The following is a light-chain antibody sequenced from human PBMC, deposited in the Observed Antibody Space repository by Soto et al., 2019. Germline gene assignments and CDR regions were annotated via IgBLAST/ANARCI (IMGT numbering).Light chain of an antibody. CDR2: GNS. CDR1: SSNIGAGYD. CDR3: QSYDSSLSGWV. J-gene: IGLJ3*02. V-gene: IGLV1-40*01. Sequence: VVTQPPSVSGAPGQRVTISCTGSSSNIGAGYDVHWYQQLPGTAPKLLIYGNSNRPSGVPDRFSGSKSGTSASLAITGLQAEDEADYYCQSYDSSLSGWVFGGGTKVTVL.